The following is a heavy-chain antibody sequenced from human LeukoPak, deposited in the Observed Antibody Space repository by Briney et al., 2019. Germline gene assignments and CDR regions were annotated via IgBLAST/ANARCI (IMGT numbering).Heavy chain of an antibody. Sequence: PSETLSLTCAVYGGSFSGYYWSWIRQPPGKGLEWIGEINHSGSTNYNPSLKSRVTISVDTSKNQFSLKLSSVTAADTAVYYCAGQGAPPYNWFDPWGQGTLVTVSS. J-gene: IGHJ5*02. CDR2: INHSGST. CDR3: AGQGAPPYNWFDP. CDR1: GGSFSGYY. D-gene: IGHD1-26*01. V-gene: IGHV4-34*01.